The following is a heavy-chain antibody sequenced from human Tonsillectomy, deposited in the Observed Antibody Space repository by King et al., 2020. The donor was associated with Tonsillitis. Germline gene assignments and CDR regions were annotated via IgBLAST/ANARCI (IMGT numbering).Heavy chain of an antibody. Sequence: QLVQSGAEVKKPGSSVTVSCTASGGNFTSYAITGVRQAPGQGLEWMGGIIPIFYLTNYAQRFQGRVTITADDSTSTVYLDLSSLTSEDTAVYYCARGVPDIAVSRPPDWFDPWGQGTLVTVSS. D-gene: IGHD2-15*01. CDR2: IIPIFYLT. CDR1: GGNFTSYA. CDR3: ARGVPDIAVSRPPDWFDP. J-gene: IGHJ5*02. V-gene: IGHV1-69*01.